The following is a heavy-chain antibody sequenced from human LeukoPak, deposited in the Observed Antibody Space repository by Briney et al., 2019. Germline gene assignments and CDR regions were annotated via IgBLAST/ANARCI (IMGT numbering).Heavy chain of an antibody. CDR1: GYTFTSYG. Sequence: ASVKVSCKASGYTFTSYGISWVRQAPGQGLEWMGWISAYNGNTNYAQKLQGRVTMTTDTSTSTAYMELRSLRSDDTAVYYCARGPGHQSSGYGGDYWGQGTLVTVSS. J-gene: IGHJ4*02. D-gene: IGHD3-22*01. CDR2: ISAYNGNT. CDR3: ARGPGHQSSGYGGDY. V-gene: IGHV1-18*01.